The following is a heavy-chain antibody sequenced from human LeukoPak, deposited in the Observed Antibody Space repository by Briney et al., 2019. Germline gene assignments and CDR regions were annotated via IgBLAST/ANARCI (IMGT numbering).Heavy chain of an antibody. CDR1: GFAFDEHG. V-gene: IGHV3-20*04. CDR2: INWSGGST. Sequence: GGSLRLSCTASGFAFDEHGMSWVRQAPGKGLEWVSGINWSGGSTGYADPLRGRFTISRDNAKNSLYLQMYSLRAEDTALYYCARAPITSPSYFHHWPQGPLVTVSS. J-gene: IGHJ4*02. D-gene: IGHD2-2*01. CDR3: ARAPITSPSYFHH.